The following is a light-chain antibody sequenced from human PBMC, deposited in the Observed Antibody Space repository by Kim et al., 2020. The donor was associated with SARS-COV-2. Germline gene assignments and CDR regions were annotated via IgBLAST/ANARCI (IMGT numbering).Light chain of an antibody. Sequence: VGASTPLFCRSGQGLSSWLAWYQQKPGKAPKLLLYAASSLQGGVLSRFSGSGSGTDFTLTISSLEPEDFATFFCQQANIFPVTFGQGTRLEIK. J-gene: IGKJ5*01. V-gene: IGKV1-12*01. CDR3: QQANIFPVT. CDR1: QGLSSW. CDR2: AAS.